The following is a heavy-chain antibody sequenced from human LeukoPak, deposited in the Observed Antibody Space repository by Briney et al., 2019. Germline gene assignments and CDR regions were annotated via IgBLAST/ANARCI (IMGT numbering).Heavy chain of an antibody. CDR3: AGYGSGSYHKAFDY. CDR1: GGAISSDY. J-gene: IGHJ4*02. D-gene: IGHD3-10*01. Sequence: SETLSLTCSVSGGAISSDYWAWIRQPPGKGLEWIAYVHSSGYTSYNPSLKSRVTISIDTSENQFSLKLNSVTAADTAVYYCAGYGSGSYHKAFDYWGQGTLVTVSS. V-gene: IGHV4-59*01. CDR2: VHSSGYT.